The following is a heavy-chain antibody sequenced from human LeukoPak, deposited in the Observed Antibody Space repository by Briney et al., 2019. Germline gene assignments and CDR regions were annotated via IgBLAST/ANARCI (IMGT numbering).Heavy chain of an antibody. CDR1: GFTFSSYG. D-gene: IGHD3-22*01. V-gene: IGHV3-33*01. CDR3: ARDHRYYDSSALDY. Sequence: GRSLRLSCAASGFTFSSYGMHWVRQAPGKGLEWVAVIWYDGSNKYYADSVKGRFTISRDNSKNTLYLQMNSLGAEDTAVYYCARDHRYYDSSALDYWGQGTLVTVSS. CDR2: IWYDGSNK. J-gene: IGHJ4*02.